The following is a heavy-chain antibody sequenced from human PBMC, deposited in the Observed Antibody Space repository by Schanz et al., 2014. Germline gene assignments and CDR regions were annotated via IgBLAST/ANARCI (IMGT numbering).Heavy chain of an antibody. CDR2: INTGVNT. CDR1: GFTFSSYS. J-gene: IGHJ5*02. V-gene: IGHV3-23*01. D-gene: IGHD1-1*01. Sequence: EVQLLDSGGGLVKPGGSLRLSCAASGFTFSSYSMNWVRQAPGKGLEWVSAINTGVNTYYADSVRGRFTMSRDNSKNTLYLQMNSLRAGDAAVYYCARGRVLESWGQGTLVTVSS. CDR3: ARGRVLES.